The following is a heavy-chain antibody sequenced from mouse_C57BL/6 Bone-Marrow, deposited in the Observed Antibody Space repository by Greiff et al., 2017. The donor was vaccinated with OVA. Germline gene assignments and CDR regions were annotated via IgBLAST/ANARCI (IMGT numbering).Heavy chain of an antibody. CDR2: IYPRVGST. D-gene: IGHD1-1*01. Sequence: QVQLQQSGPELVKPGASVKLSCKASGYTFTSYDINWVKQRPGQGLEWIGWIYPRVGSTKYNEKFKGKATLTVDTSSSTAYMELHSLTSEDSAVYFCARRGYYCSSLGYWGQGTTLTVSS. V-gene: IGHV1-85*01. CDR1: GYTFTSYD. J-gene: IGHJ2*01. CDR3: ARRGYYCSSLGY.